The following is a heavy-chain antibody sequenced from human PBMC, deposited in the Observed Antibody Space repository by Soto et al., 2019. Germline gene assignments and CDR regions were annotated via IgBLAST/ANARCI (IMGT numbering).Heavy chain of an antibody. CDR3: ARSVAGDLYYYYGMDV. V-gene: IGHV4-4*02. CDR2: IYHSGST. D-gene: IGHD6-19*01. J-gene: IGHJ6*02. Sequence: SETLSLTCAVSGGSISSSNWWSWVRQPPGKGLEWIGEIYHSGSTNYNPSLKSRVTISVDKSKNQFSLKLSSVTAADTAVYYCARSVAGDLYYYYGMDVWGQGTTVTVSS. CDR1: GGSISSSNW.